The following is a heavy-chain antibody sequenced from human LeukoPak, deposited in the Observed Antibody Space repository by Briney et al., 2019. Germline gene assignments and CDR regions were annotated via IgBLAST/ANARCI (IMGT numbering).Heavy chain of an antibody. Sequence: PGGSLRLSCAASGFTFSRSAMSWVRQAPGKGLEWLAAISGAGDSTYYADSVKGRFTISRDNAENTVYLQMNSLRADETAVYYCARDCWDAFEYFDLWGLGTLVTVSS. CDR3: ARDCWDAFEYFDL. CDR2: ISGAGDST. V-gene: IGHV3-23*01. D-gene: IGHD3-9*01. J-gene: IGHJ2*01. CDR1: GFTFSRSA.